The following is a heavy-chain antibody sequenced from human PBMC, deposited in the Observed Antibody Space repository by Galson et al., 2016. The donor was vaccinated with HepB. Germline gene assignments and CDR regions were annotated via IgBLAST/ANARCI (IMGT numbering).Heavy chain of an antibody. V-gene: IGHV2-5*01. CDR2: IYWNDNK. D-gene: IGHD3-10*01. Sequence: PALVKPTQTLTLTCTFSGFSLTTSGVGVGWIRQPPGKALEWLALIYWNDNKRYSPSLKSRLTITKDTSKNQVVLTMTNMDPVDTATYYCAHTPPGVPLVDYWGQGTLVTVSS. CDR1: GFSLTTSGVG. CDR3: AHTPPGVPLVDY. J-gene: IGHJ4*02.